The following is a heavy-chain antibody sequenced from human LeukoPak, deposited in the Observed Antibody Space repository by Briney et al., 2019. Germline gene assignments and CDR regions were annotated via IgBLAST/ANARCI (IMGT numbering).Heavy chain of an antibody. CDR2: ISSSGSTI. V-gene: IGHV3-11*04. J-gene: IGHJ4*02. D-gene: IGHD3-3*01. CDR1: GFTFSDYY. Sequence: GGSLRLSCAASGFTFSDYYMSWIRQAPGKGLEWVSYISSSGSTIYYADSVKGRFTISRDNAKNSLYLQMNSLRAEDTAVYYCAREPYRFLEWLLKETDGLDYWGQGTLVTVSS. CDR3: AREPYRFLEWLLKETDGLDY.